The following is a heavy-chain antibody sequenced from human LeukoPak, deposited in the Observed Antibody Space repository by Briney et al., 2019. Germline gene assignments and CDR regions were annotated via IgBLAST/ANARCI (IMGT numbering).Heavy chain of an antibody. CDR1: GGTFSSYA. CDR2: IIPIFGTA. D-gene: IGHD6-19*01. V-gene: IGHV1-69*05. CDR3: ASVENGGSGWYENAFDI. Sequence: GSSVKVSCKASGGTFSSYAISWVRQAPGQGLEWMGGIIPIFGTANYAQKFQGRVTITTDESTSTAYMELSSLRSEDTAVYYCASVENGGSGWYENAFDIWGQGTMVTVSS. J-gene: IGHJ3*02.